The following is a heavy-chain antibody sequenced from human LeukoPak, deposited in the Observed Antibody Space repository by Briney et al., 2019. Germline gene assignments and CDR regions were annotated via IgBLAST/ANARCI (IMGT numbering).Heavy chain of an antibody. D-gene: IGHD3-3*01. CDR1: GGSISSGGYY. J-gene: IGHJ4*02. CDR3: ARDRGGDFWSSYYDY. Sequence: SETLSLTCTVSGGSISSGGYYWSWIRQHPGKGLEWIGYIYYSGSTNYNPSLKSRVTISVDTSKNQFSLKLSSVTAADTAVYYCARDRGGDFWSSYYDYWGQGTLVTVSS. V-gene: IGHV4-61*08. CDR2: IYYSGST.